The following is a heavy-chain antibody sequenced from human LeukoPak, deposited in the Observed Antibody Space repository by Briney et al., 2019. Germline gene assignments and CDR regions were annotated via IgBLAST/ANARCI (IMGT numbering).Heavy chain of an antibody. Sequence: ASVKVSCKASGYTFTSYAIHWVRQAPGQRLEWMGWINAGNGNTKYSQKVQGRVTITRDTSASTAYMELSSLKSEDTAVYYCARGRVGCGWFDPWGQGTLVTVSS. J-gene: IGHJ5*02. V-gene: IGHV1-3*01. CDR2: INAGNGNT. CDR1: GYTFTSYA. CDR3: ARGRVGCGWFDP. D-gene: IGHD3-16*01.